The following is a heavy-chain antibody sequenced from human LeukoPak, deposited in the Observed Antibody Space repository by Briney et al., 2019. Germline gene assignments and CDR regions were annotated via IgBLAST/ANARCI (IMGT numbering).Heavy chain of an antibody. Sequence: GGSLRLSCAASGFTFSSYVMSWVRQAPGKGLEWVSAISGSGGNTYYADSVKGRFTISRDNSKNTLYLQMNSLRAEDTAVYYCARAPSHTAIFGVVIDLYYFDYWGQGTLVTVSS. CDR2: ISGSGGNT. V-gene: IGHV3-23*01. J-gene: IGHJ4*02. CDR1: GFTFSSYV. CDR3: ARAPSHTAIFGVVIDLYYFDY. D-gene: IGHD3-3*01.